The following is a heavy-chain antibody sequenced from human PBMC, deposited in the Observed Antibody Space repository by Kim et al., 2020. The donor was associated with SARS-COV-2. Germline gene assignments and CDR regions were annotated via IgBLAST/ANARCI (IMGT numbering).Heavy chain of an antibody. CDR3: ARGRIRWFCSDGSCYSVNYFYGMDV. CDR2: IYDSGST. D-gene: IGHD2-15*01. J-gene: IGHJ6*02. V-gene: IGHV4-59*01. Sequence: SETLSLTCTVSGGSISTYFWTWIRQPPGKGLEWIGFIYDSGSTKYNPSLRSRLTISVDTSKNQLSLNLNSVTAADTAIYYCARGRIRWFCSDGSCYSVNYFYGMDVWGQGSTVTVSS. CDR1: GGSISTYF.